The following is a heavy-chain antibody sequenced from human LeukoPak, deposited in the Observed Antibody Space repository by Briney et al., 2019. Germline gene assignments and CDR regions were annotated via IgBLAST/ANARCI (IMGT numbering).Heavy chain of an antibody. CDR3: ARVGVVIIRTRAFDI. V-gene: IGHV4-31*03. D-gene: IGHD2-2*01. J-gene: IGHJ3*02. Sequence: SETLSLTCTVSGDSISSGGYYWNWIRQHPGKGLEWIGYTYYTGNTYYNPSLQSRATISVDTSKNQFSLNLSSVTAADTAVYYCARVGVVIIRTRAFDIWGLGTMVTVSS. CDR1: GDSISSGGYY. CDR2: TYYTGNT.